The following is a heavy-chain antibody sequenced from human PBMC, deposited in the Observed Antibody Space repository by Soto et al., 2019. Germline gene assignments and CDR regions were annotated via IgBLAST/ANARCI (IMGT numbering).Heavy chain of an antibody. V-gene: IGHV2-5*02. D-gene: IGHD3-3*01. J-gene: IGHJ4*02. CDR2: IYWDDDK. CDR3: AHRILRTVFGLVTTTAIYFDF. Sequence: QITLNESGPPVVKPAETLTLTCTFSGFSLTTSGVGVGWIRQSPGKAPEWLALIYWDDDKRYSASLKSRLTITKDTSNNQVVLTMASVGPADIATYYCAHRILRTVFGLVTTTAIYFDFWGQGTPVVVSS. CDR1: GFSLTTSGVG.